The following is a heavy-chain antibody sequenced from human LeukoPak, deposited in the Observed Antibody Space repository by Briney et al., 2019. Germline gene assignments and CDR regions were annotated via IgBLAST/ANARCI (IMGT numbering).Heavy chain of an antibody. J-gene: IGHJ6*03. CDR2: VDPEDGET. CDR1: GYILTELS. CDR3: AAAYSGSYYYYYMDV. V-gene: IGHV1-24*01. Sequence: ASVKVSCKVSGYILTELSMHWVRQAPGKGLEWMGGVDPEDGETSYAQKFQGRVTMTEDTSTDTAYMELSSLRSEDTAVYYCAAAYSGSYYYYYMDVWGKGTTVTVSS. D-gene: IGHD1-26*01.